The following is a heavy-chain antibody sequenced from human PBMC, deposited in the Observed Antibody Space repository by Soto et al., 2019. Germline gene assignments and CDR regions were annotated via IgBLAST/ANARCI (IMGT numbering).Heavy chain of an antibody. V-gene: IGHV4-34*01. CDR1: GGSFSGYY. J-gene: IGHJ6*02. CDR2: INHSGST. D-gene: IGHD6-13*01. CDR3: AKEASPIAAPATYYYYGMDV. Sequence: SETLSLTCAVYGGSFSGYYWSWIRQPPGKGLEWIGEINHSGSTNYNPSLKSRVTISVDTSKNQFSLKLSSVTAADTAVYYCAKEASPIAAPATYYYYGMDVWGQGTTVTDSS.